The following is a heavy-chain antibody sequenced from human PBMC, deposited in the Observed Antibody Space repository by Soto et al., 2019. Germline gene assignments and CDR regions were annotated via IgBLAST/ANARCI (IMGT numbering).Heavy chain of an antibody. CDR2: ISGGTSST. J-gene: IGHJ4*02. Sequence: GGSLRLSCAASGFTFSSYAMSWVRQAPGKGLEWVSAISGGTSSTYYADSVKGRFTISRDNSKNTLYLQMNSLRAEDTAVYYCAKERWAAAGTPTLDYWGQGPRVTVSS. CDR1: GFTFSSYA. CDR3: AKERWAAAGTPTLDY. V-gene: IGHV3-23*01. D-gene: IGHD6-13*01.